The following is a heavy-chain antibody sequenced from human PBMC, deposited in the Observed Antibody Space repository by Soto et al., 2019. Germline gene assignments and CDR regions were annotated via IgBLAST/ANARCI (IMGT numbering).Heavy chain of an antibody. Sequence: SETLSLTCTVSGGSISSYYWSWIRQPPGKGLEWIGYIYYSGSTNYNPPLKSRVTISVDTSKNQFSLKLSSVTAADTAVYYCARGGSTIFGPKLNAFDIWGQGTMVTVSS. CDR1: GGSISSYY. D-gene: IGHD3-3*01. CDR2: IYYSGST. V-gene: IGHV4-59*01. CDR3: ARGGSTIFGPKLNAFDI. J-gene: IGHJ3*02.